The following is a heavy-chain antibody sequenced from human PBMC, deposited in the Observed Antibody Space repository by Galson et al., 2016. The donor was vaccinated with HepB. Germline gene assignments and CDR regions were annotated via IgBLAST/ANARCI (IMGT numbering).Heavy chain of an antibody. D-gene: IGHD3-3*01. CDR2: IYPGDSDT. CDR3: AGSRLDWLLSPIDCGS. V-gene: IGHV5-51*01. Sequence: QSGAEVKKPGESLRISCKGFGHTFSNYWIAWVRQMPGKGLEWMGIIYPGDSDTRYSPSFQGHVTISADKSASTAYLQWSSLKASDTAMYYCAGSRLDWLLSPIDCGSWGQGTLVTVSS. CDR1: GHTFSNYW. J-gene: IGHJ4*02.